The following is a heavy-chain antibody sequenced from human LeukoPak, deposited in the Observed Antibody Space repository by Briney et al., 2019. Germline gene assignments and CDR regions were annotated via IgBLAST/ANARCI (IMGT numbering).Heavy chain of an antibody. CDR2: IYSGGCT. CDR1: GFTVSSNY. Sequence: GGSLRLSCAASGFTVSSNYMTWVRQAPGKGLEWVSVIYSGGCTYYADSVKGRFTISRDNPKNTLYLQMNSLRAEDTAVYYCASRGYGYVSDIWGQGTMVTVSS. D-gene: IGHD5-18*01. V-gene: IGHV3-53*01. CDR3: ASRGYGYVSDI. J-gene: IGHJ3*02.